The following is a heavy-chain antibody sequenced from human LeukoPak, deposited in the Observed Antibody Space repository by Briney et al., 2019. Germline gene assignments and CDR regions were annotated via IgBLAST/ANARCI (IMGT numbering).Heavy chain of an antibody. J-gene: IGHJ4*02. CDR1: GFTVSSNY. V-gene: IGHV3-66*01. Sequence: PGGSLRLSCAASGFTVSSNYMTWVRQAPGKGLDWVSAIYSGRTTYYADSVKGRFTISRDNAKNSLYLQMNSLRAEDTAVYYCARARIAAAGTCIDYWGQGTLVTVSS. CDR2: IYSGRTT. CDR3: ARARIAAAGTCIDY. D-gene: IGHD6-13*01.